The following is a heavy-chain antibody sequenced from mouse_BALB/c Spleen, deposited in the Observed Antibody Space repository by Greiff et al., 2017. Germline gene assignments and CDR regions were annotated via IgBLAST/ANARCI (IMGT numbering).Heavy chain of an antibody. CDR3: AKGGNYPYYAMDY. CDR1: GFNIKDTY. D-gene: IGHD2-1*01. Sequence: VHVKQSGAELVKPGASVKLSCTASGFNIKDTYMHWVKQRPEQGLEWIGRIDPANGNTKYDPKFQGKATITADTSSNTAYLQLSSLTSEDTAVYYCAKGGNYPYYAMDYWGQGTSVTVSS. J-gene: IGHJ4*01. CDR2: IDPANGNT. V-gene: IGHV14-3*02.